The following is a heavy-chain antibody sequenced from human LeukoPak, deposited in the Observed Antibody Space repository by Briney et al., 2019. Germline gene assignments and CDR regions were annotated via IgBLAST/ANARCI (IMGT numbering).Heavy chain of an antibody. J-gene: IGHJ3*02. CDR2: MTVTNKI. Sequence: GGSLRLSCAASGLTISNNFMGWVRQAPGKGLEWIATMTVTNKIHYADSVKGRFTISRDNAENSVYLQMNSLRDEDTAVYSCARAQTLFWEFDGFDIWGRGTKVTVSS. CDR1: GLTISNNF. CDR3: ARAQTLFWEFDGFDI. D-gene: IGHD3-3*01. V-gene: IGHV3-69-1*01.